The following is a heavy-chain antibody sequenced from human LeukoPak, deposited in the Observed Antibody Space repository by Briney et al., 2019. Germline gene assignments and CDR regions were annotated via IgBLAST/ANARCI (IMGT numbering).Heavy chain of an antibody. V-gene: IGHV3-21*01. J-gene: IGHJ4*02. CDR2: ITTSSTYI. Sequence: GGSLRLSCAASGFTFSSYTMNWVRQAPGKGLRWVSSITTSSTYIYYADSVRGRFTISRDNAKNSLYLRMSRLRVEHTAVYYCARGEGYYASGSYYIDYWGQGTLVTVSS. CDR3: ARGEGYYASGSYYIDY. D-gene: IGHD3-10*01. CDR1: GFTFSSYT.